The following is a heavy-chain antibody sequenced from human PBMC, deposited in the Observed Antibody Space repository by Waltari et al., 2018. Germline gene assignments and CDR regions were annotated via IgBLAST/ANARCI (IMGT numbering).Heavy chain of an antibody. CDR3: TRDRDWVLFDY. Sequence: EVLLVESGGGLGQPGGSLRLSCAASGFSLSTYVMHWVRQAPGKGRVWVSRISHDGSTTTYGDSVKGRFTVSRDNAKNTLYLQMNSLRAEDTAVYYCTRDRDWVLFDYWGQGTLVTVSS. J-gene: IGHJ4*02. D-gene: IGHD2-21*02. V-gene: IGHV3-74*01. CDR2: ISHDGSTT. CDR1: GFSLSTYV.